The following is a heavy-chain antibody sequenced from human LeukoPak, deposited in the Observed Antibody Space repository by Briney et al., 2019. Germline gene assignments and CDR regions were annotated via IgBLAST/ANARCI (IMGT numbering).Heavy chain of an antibody. CDR1: GFTFGDYT. D-gene: IGHD6-19*01. CDR3: AKDSSVSLDSSGLDY. J-gene: IGHJ4*02. Sequence: PGGSLRLSCAASGFTFGDYTMHWVRQAPGKGLEWVSLISWDGGSTYYADSVKGRFTISRDNSKNSLYLQMNSLRTEDTALYYCAKDSSVSLDSSGLDYWGQGTLVTVSS. V-gene: IGHV3-43*01. CDR2: ISWDGGST.